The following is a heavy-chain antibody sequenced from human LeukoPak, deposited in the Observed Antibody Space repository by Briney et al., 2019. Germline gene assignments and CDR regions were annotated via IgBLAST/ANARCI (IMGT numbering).Heavy chain of an antibody. CDR3: ARDGSYGDYADY. V-gene: IGHV4-4*07. Sequence: PSETLSLTCAVYGGSFSGYYWSWIRQPAGKGLEWIGRIHTSGTTNYNPSLRSRVTVSVDTSKNQFSLKLSSVTAADTAVYYCARDGSYGDYADYWGQGTLVTVSS. CDR2: IHTSGTT. CDR1: GGSFSGYY. D-gene: IGHD4-17*01. J-gene: IGHJ4*02.